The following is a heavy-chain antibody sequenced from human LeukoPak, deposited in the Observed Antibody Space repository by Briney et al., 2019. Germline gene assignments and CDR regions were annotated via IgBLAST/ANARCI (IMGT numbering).Heavy chain of an antibody. V-gene: IGHV6-1*01. Sequence: SQTLSLTCAISGDSVSINSAAWNWIRQSPSRGLEWLGRTYYRSKWYNDYAVSVKSRITINPDTSKNQFSLQLNSVTPEDTAVYYCARENLQWLALPNWFDPWGQGTLVTVSS. CDR1: GDSVSINSAA. D-gene: IGHD6-19*01. J-gene: IGHJ5*02. CDR2: TYYRSKWYN. CDR3: ARENLQWLALPNWFDP.